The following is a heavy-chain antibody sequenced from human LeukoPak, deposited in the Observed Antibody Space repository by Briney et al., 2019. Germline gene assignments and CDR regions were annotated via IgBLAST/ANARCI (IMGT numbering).Heavy chain of an antibody. CDR2: INPNSGGT. Sequence: ASVKVSCKTSGYTFTGYYMHWVRQAPGQGLEWMGWINPNSGGTNYAQKFQGRVTMTRDTSISTAYMELSRLRSDDTAVYYCARGVGATPWYWFDPWGQGTLVTVSS. CDR1: GYTFTGYY. CDR3: ARGVGATPWYWFDP. J-gene: IGHJ5*02. D-gene: IGHD1-26*01. V-gene: IGHV1-2*02.